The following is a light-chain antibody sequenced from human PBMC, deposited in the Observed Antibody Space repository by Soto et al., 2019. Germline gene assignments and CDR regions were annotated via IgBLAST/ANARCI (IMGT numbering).Light chain of an antibody. CDR1: SSDVGGYHY. J-gene: IGLJ1*01. CDR2: DVS. Sequence: QSVLTQPASVSGSPGQSITISCTRTSSDVGGYHYVSWYQQHPGKAPKLMIYDVSNRPSGVSNRFSGSKSGNTASLTISGLQAEDEADYYCSSYTSSSTFEVFGTGTKVTVL. V-gene: IGLV2-14*01. CDR3: SSYTSSSTFEV.